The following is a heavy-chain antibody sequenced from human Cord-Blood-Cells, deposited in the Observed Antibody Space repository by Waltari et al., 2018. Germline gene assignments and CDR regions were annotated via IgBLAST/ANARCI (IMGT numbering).Heavy chain of an antibody. Sequence: QLQLQASGPGLVKPSETLSLTCTVSGGSISSSSYYWGWLRQPPGKGLEWIGSIYYSGSTYYNPSLKSRVTISVDTSKNQFSLKLSSVTAADTAVYYCASWDIVVVPAAPDYWGQGTLVTVSS. CDR3: ASWDIVVVPAAPDY. D-gene: IGHD2-2*01. CDR2: IYYSGST. V-gene: IGHV4-39*01. CDR1: GGSISSSSYY. J-gene: IGHJ4*02.